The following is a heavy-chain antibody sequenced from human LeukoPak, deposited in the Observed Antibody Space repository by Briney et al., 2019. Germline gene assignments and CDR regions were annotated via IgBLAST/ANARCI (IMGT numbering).Heavy chain of an antibody. V-gene: IGHV3-21*04. J-gene: IGHJ6*02. CDR3: AKAVSCSSTSCYRSYGMDV. D-gene: IGHD2-2*02. Sequence: GSLRLSCAASGFTFSSYSMNWVRQAPGKGLEWVSSISSSSSYIYYADSVKGRFTISRDNAKNTLYLQMNSLRAEDTAVYYCAKAVSCSSTSCYRSYGMDVWGQGTTVTVSS. CDR2: ISSSSSYI. CDR1: GFTFSSYS.